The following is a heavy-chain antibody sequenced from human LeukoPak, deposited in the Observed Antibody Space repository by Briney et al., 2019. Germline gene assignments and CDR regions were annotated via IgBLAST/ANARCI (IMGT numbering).Heavy chain of an antibody. Sequence: GGSLRLSCAASGFTVSTNYMNWVRQAPGKGLEWVSILYSGSDTYYSDSVKGRFTISRDDSRNTLFLHMSSLKVEDTAIYFCARVGDRFHWFLDLWGRGTLVGVSS. D-gene: IGHD2-21*01. V-gene: IGHV3-53*01. CDR2: LYSGSDT. J-gene: IGHJ2*01. CDR1: GFTVSTNY. CDR3: ARVGDRFHWFLDL.